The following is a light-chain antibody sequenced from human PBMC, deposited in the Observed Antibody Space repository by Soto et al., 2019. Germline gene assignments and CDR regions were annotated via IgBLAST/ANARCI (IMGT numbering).Light chain of an antibody. J-gene: IGKJ4*01. V-gene: IGKV3-20*01. Sequence: EIVLTQSPGTLSLSPGERATLSCRASESVSTNYLAWYQQKPGQAPRLLISGASSRATGIPDRFSGSGSGADFTLTITRLEPEDFAVYYCQQYGSVPLTFGGGTKVESK. CDR3: QQYGSVPLT. CDR2: GAS. CDR1: ESVSTNY.